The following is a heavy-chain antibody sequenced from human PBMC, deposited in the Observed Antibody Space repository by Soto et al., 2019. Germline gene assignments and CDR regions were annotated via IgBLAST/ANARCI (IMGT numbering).Heavy chain of an antibody. Sequence: QVQLQQWGAGLLKPSETLSLTCAVYGGSFSGYYWSWIRQPPVKGLEWIGEINYSGSTNYNPSLKSRVTISVDASKNKFALKQSSVTAADTAVYYCARGGYGYSYGYPKFDYWGQGTLVTVSS. CDR3: ARGGYGYSYGYPKFDY. CDR1: GGSFSGYY. V-gene: IGHV4-34*01. CDR2: INYSGST. J-gene: IGHJ4*02. D-gene: IGHD5-18*01.